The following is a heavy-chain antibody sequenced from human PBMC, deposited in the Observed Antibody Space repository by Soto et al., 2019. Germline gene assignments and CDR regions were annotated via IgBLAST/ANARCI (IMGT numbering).Heavy chain of an antibody. D-gene: IGHD2-21*02. V-gene: IGHV4-31*03. J-gene: IGHJ6*02. Sequence: SETLSLTCTVSGGSISSGGYYWSWIRQHPGKGLEWIGYIYYSGSTYYNPSLKSRVTISVDTSKNQFSLKLSSVTAADTAVYYCARDTCGGDCYSLYYYYGMDVWGQGTTVTVSS. CDR2: IYYSGST. CDR1: GGSISSGGYY. CDR3: ARDTCGGDCYSLYYYYGMDV.